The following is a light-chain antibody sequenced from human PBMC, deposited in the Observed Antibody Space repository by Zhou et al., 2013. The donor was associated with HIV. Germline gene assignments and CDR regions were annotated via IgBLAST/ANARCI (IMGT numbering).Light chain of an antibody. CDR2: ATS. CDR1: QGIGDD. J-gene: IGKJ3*01. CDR3: LQYNTYPFT. Sequence: DIQMTQSPSSLSASVGDTVTITCRASQGIGDDLGWFQQKAGNAPKRLIHATSSLQSGVPSRFSGSASGTQFTLTINSLQPDDFATYYCLQYNTYPFTFGPGTKVGSQT. V-gene: IGKV1-17*01.